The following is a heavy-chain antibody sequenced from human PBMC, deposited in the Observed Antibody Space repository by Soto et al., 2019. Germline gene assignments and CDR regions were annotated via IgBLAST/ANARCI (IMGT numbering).Heavy chain of an antibody. Sequence: SETLSLTCTVSGGSISSSSYYWGWIRQPPGKGLEWIGSIYYSGSTYYNPSLKCRVTISVDTSKNQFSLKLSSVTAADTAVYYCAAVAGTGSVYYYGMDVWGQGTTVTVSS. V-gene: IGHV4-39*01. D-gene: IGHD6-19*01. J-gene: IGHJ6*02. CDR1: GGSISSSSYY. CDR3: AAVAGTGSVYYYGMDV. CDR2: IYYSGST.